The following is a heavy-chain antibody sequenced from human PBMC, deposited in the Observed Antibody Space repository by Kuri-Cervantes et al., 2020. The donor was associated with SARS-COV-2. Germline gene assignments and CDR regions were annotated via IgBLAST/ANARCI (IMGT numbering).Heavy chain of an antibody. CDR1: GYSFTSYW. CDR2: IYPGDSDT. D-gene: IGHD4-11*01. V-gene: IGHV5-51*01. CDR3: ARGFGWTTVTTELDY. J-gene: IGHJ4*02. Sequence: GGSLRLSCKGSGYSFTSYWIGWVRQMPGKGLEWMGIIYPGDSDTRYSPSLQGQVTISADKSISTAYLQWSSLKASDTAMYYCARGFGWTTVTTELDYWGQGTLVTVSS.